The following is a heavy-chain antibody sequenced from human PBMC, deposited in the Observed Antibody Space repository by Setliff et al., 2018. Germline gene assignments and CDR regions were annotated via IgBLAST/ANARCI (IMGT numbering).Heavy chain of an antibody. CDR2: INDSGSS. Sequence: SETLSLTCIVSGGSIAGGDYYWTWIREHPGKGLEWIGSINDSGSSYYNPSLKSRVTISLDTPKNQFFLRLRSVTPADTAVYFCARGTWGYFDYWGRGTLVTVSS. D-gene: IGHD3-16*01. J-gene: IGHJ4*02. CDR3: ARGTWGYFDY. V-gene: IGHV4-31*03. CDR1: GGSIAGGDYY.